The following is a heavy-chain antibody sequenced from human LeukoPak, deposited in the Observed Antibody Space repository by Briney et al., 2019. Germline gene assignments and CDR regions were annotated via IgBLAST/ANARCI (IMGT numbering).Heavy chain of an antibody. CDR2: IYTSGST. Sequence: PSETLSLTCTVSGGSISSSSYYWSWIRQPAGKGLEWIGRIYTSGSTNYNPSLKSRVTISVDTSKNQFSLKLSSVTAADTAVYYCARDRCKSSTSCQAKFDYWGQGTLVTVSS. J-gene: IGHJ4*02. D-gene: IGHD2-2*01. CDR3: ARDRCKSSTSCQAKFDY. CDR1: GGSISSSSYY. V-gene: IGHV4-61*02.